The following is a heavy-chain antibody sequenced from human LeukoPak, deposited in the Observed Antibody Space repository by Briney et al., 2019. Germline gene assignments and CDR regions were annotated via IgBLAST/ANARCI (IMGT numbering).Heavy chain of an antibody. CDR3: ARIFSGGPTGHAFDI. V-gene: IGHV3-48*03. Sequence: GGSLRLSCAASEFTFGSYEMNWVRQAPGKGLEWLSYISSTGSTKYYADSVRGRFTISRDNAKNSLYLQMNSLRAEDTAVYYCARIFSGGPTGHAFDIWGQGTMVTVSS. J-gene: IGHJ3*02. CDR1: EFTFGSYE. D-gene: IGHD2-15*01. CDR2: ISSTGSTK.